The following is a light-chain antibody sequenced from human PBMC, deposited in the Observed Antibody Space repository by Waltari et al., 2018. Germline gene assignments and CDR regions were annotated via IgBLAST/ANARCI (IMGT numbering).Light chain of an antibody. CDR3: QQYYSNPRM. J-gene: IGKJ1*01. Sequence: DIVMTQPPDSLAGSLGERATINCKSSQSVLYSSNNKNYLAWYQQKPGQPPKLLIYWASTRESGVPDRFSGSGSGTDFTLTISSLQAEDVAVYYCQQYYSNPRMFGQGTKVEIK. CDR1: QSVLYSSNNKNY. CDR2: WAS. V-gene: IGKV4-1*01.